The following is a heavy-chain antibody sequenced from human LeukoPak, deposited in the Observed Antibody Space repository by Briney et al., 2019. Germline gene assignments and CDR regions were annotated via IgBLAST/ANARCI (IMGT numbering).Heavy chain of an antibody. D-gene: IGHD2-2*01. J-gene: IGHJ3*02. CDR3: ARETGPAYCSSTSCYLEGAFDI. CDR2: IIPILGIA. Sequence: SVKVSCKASGGTFSSYAISWVRQAPGQGLEWMRRIIPILGIANYAQKFQGRVTITADKSTSTAYMELSSLRSDDTAVYYCARETGPAYCSSTSCYLEGAFDIWGQGTMVTVSS. V-gene: IGHV1-69*04. CDR1: GGTFSSYA.